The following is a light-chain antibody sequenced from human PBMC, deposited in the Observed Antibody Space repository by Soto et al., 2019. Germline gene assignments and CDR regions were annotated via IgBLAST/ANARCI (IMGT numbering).Light chain of an antibody. J-gene: IGKJ1*01. CDR1: QSVDSY. CDR2: GAS. V-gene: IGKV3-20*01. Sequence: EIVLTQSPATLSFSPGETATLSCRASQSVDSYLAWYEQTVGQAPRLLIYGASSMCTGITDRFSGSRSGTGFTLTISRRGPEDFAVHCCQQYGSSPGTFGQGAKVDI. CDR3: QQYGSSPGT.